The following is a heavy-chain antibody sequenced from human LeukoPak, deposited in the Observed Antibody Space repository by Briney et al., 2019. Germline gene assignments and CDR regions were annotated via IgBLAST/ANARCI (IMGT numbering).Heavy chain of an antibody. D-gene: IGHD1-14*01. V-gene: IGHV4-30-2*01. CDR2: IYHSGST. Sequence: SETXXLTCAVSGGSISSGGYSWSWIRQPXXXGLEWIGYIYHSGSTYYNPSLKSRVTISVDRSKNQFSLKLSSVTAADTAVYYCASAEGGSFDYWGQGTLVTVSS. J-gene: IGHJ4*02. CDR3: ASAEGGSFDY. CDR1: GGSISSGGYS.